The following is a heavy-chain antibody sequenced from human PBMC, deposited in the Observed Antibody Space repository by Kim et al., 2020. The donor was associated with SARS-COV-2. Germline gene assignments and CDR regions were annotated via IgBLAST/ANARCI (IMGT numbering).Heavy chain of an antibody. V-gene: IGHV3-9*01. D-gene: IGHD3-10*01. Sequence: ADSVKGRFTISRDNAKNSLYLQMNSLRAEDTALYYCAKSCDPMVRGVITSWGQGTLVTVSS. CDR3: AKSCDPMVRGVITS. J-gene: IGHJ4*02.